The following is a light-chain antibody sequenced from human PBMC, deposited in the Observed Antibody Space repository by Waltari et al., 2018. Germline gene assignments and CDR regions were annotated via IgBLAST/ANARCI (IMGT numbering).Light chain of an antibody. CDR3: QQYHNLPAT. V-gene: IGKV1-33*01. CDR2: DAA. J-gene: IGKJ4*01. CDR1: QDIRHS. Sequence: DIQMTQSPSSLSASVGDRVTITCQASQDIRHSLNWYQQKPGKAPKVLIYDAANLESGVPSRFSGSGFGTDFTFTISSLQPEDLATYFCQQYHNLPATFGGGTKVESK.